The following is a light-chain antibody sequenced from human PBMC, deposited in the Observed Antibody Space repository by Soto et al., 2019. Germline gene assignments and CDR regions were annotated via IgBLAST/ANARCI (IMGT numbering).Light chain of an antibody. Sequence: IQMTQSPSTLSASVGVRVTITCRASQNVNNWLAWYQHKPGKAHNLLIYKASSLDSGVPSRFSGSGSGTEFTLIIGSLQTDDSATYYCHQYNSYSTFGQGTKVEIK. V-gene: IGKV1-5*03. CDR1: QNVNNW. CDR3: HQYNSYST. CDR2: KAS. J-gene: IGKJ1*01.